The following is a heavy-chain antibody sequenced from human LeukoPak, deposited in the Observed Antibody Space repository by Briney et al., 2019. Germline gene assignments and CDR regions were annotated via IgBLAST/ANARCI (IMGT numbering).Heavy chain of an antibody. Sequence: GGSLRLSCAASGFTFSSSGMHWVRLAPGKGLERVAVISYDGSNKYYSDSVKGRFTISRDNSKNTLYLQMNSLRAEDTAVYYCARDPQNCSGGSCYSAVSFDYWGQGTLVTVSS. CDR3: ARDPQNCSGGSCYSAVSFDY. V-gene: IGHV3-30*03. CDR1: GFTFSSSG. J-gene: IGHJ4*02. CDR2: ISYDGSNK. D-gene: IGHD2-15*01.